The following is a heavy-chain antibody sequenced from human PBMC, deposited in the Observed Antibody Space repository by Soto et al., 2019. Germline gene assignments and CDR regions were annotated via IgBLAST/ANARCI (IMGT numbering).Heavy chain of an antibody. J-gene: IGHJ5*02. D-gene: IGHD3-3*01. CDR2: IIPIFGTA. Sequence: QVQLVQSGAEVKKPGSSVKVSCKASGGTFSSYAISWVRQAPGQGLEWMGGIIPIFGTANYAQKFQGRVKITADESTGRAYMELSGLRYEDTALYYCARVPITIFGVFIPNSPNWFDPWGPGTLVTVSS. CDR3: ARVPITIFGVFIPNSPNWFDP. CDR1: GGTFSSYA. V-gene: IGHV1-69*01.